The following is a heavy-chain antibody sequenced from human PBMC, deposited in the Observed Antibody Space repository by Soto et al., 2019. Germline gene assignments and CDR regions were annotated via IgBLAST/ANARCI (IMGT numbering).Heavy chain of an antibody. CDR1: GYTFTGYY. CDR3: AREGVGARGGIDY. J-gene: IGHJ4*02. D-gene: IGHD1-26*01. Sequence: ASVKVSGKASGYTFTGYYMHWVRQAPGQGLEWMGWINPNSGGTNYAQKFRGWVTMTRDTSISTAYMELSRLRSDDTAVYYCAREGVGARGGIDYWGQGTLVTVSS. CDR2: INPNSGGT. V-gene: IGHV1-2*04.